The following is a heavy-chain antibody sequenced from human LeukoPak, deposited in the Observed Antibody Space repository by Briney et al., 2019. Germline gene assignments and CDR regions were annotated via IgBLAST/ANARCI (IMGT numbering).Heavy chain of an antibody. Sequence: PGGSLRLSCAASGFTFSSYPMSWVRQAPGKGLEWISTISGSGSETNYADSVKGRLTISRDNSKNTLYLQMNSLRAEDTTLYYCARGLVVGGTGVWAFDIWGQGTMVTVSS. CDR2: ISGSGSET. CDR1: GFTFSSYP. V-gene: IGHV3-23*01. D-gene: IGHD1-26*01. CDR3: ARGLVVGGTGVWAFDI. J-gene: IGHJ3*02.